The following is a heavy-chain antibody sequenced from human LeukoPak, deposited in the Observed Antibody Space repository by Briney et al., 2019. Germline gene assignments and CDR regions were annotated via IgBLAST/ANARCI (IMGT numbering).Heavy chain of an antibody. Sequence: PSETLSLTCAVYGGSFSGYYWSWLRQPPGKGLEWIGEINHSGSTDYNPSLKSRVTISVDTSKNQFSLKLSSVTAADTAVYYCARVSSYGSGSYYLYYYYYMDVWGKGTTVTVSS. J-gene: IGHJ6*03. CDR3: ARVSSYGSGSYYLYYYYYMDV. D-gene: IGHD3-10*01. CDR2: INHSGST. CDR1: GGSFSGYY. V-gene: IGHV4-34*01.